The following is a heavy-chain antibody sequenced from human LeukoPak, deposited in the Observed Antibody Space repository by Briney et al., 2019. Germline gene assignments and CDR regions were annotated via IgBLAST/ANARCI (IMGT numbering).Heavy chain of an antibody. Sequence: GSLRLSCAASGFTFSSYGMHWVRQAPGKGLEWVAVIPYDGGNKYYADSVKGRFTISRDNSKNTLYLQMNSLRAEDTAVYYCAKMGYYDSSGYSNHDAFDIWGQGTMVTVSS. CDR2: IPYDGGNK. J-gene: IGHJ3*02. V-gene: IGHV3-30*18. CDR3: AKMGYYDSSGYSNHDAFDI. CDR1: GFTFSSYG. D-gene: IGHD3-22*01.